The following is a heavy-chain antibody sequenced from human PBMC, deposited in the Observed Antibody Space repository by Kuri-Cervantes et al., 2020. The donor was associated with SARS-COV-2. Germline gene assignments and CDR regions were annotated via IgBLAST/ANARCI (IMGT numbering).Heavy chain of an antibody. Sequence: ASVKVSCKASGYTFTSYYMHWVRQAPGQGLEWMGIINPSGGSTSYAQKFQGRVTITRDTSASTAYMELSSLRSEDTAVYYCARAPSIAAAGTYGYWGQGILATVSS. V-gene: IGHV1-46*01. CDR1: GYTFTSYY. CDR2: INPSGGST. CDR3: ARAPSIAAAGTYGY. J-gene: IGHJ4*02. D-gene: IGHD6-13*01.